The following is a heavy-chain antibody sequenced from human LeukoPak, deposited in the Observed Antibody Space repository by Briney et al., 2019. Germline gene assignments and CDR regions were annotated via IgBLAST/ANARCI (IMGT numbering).Heavy chain of an antibody. D-gene: IGHD4-17*01. CDR2: ISYDGDNT. CDR1: GFTFSSYA. V-gene: IGHV3-30-3*01. CDR3: ARGPFYGDYVLGY. J-gene: IGHJ4*02. Sequence: GGSLRLSCATSGFTFSSYAMHWVRQAPGKGLAWVAVISYDGDNTYYADSVKGRFTVSRDTSKHTLFLQMNSLRAEDTAVYFCARGPFYGDYVLGYWGQGTLVTVSS.